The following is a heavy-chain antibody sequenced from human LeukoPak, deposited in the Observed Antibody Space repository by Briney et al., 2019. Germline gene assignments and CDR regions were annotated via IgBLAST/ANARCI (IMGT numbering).Heavy chain of an antibody. CDR2: FDPEDDEI. CDR3: ATETGNFYFYS. D-gene: IGHD1-7*01. Sequence: GASVKVSCKVSGYTLTELSMHWVRQAPEKGLEWMGGFDPEDDEIIYAQRFQGRVTMTEDASTDTAYMELRSLRSEDTAVYYCATETGNFYFYSWGQGTLVTVSS. CDR1: GYTLTELS. V-gene: IGHV1-24*01. J-gene: IGHJ4*02.